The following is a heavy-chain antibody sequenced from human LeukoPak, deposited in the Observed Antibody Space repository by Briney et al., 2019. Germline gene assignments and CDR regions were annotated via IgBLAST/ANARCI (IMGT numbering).Heavy chain of an antibody. D-gene: IGHD3-22*01. CDR2: INHSGST. J-gene: IGHJ3*02. Sequence: GSLRLSCAASGFTFSSYWMSWVRQAPGKGLEWIGEINHSGSTNYNPSLKSRVTISVDTSKNQFSLKLSSVTAADTAVYYCARARNYYDSSDYYYEGDAFDIWGQGTMVTVSS. CDR3: ARARNYYDSSDYYYEGDAFDI. V-gene: IGHV4-34*01. CDR1: GFTFSSYW.